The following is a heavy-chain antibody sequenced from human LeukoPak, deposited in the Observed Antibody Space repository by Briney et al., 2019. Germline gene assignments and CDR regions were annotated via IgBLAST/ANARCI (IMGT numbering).Heavy chain of an antibody. V-gene: IGHV1-18*01. CDR3: VRDIQWRFDP. CDR2: ISTNKGIT. D-gene: IGHD2-8*01. Sequence: ASVKVSCKASGYIFTSYGISWVRQAPGQGLEWMGWISTNKGITNYAQRLQGRVTMTTDTSTSTAYMELRSLRSDDTAIYYCVRDIQWRFDPWGQGTLVTVSS. J-gene: IGHJ5*02. CDR1: GYIFTSYG.